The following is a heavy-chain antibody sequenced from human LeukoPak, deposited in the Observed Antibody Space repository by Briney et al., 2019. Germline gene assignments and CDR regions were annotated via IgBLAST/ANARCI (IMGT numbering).Heavy chain of an antibody. Sequence: PSETLSLTCTVSGFSVTTDSYCWGWIRQPPGKGLEWIGYDYCGGNTNYDPSLKRRVTISVDTSKNQFTLTLTSVTAADTAVYFCARDHFGSLDSWGQGILVTVSS. D-gene: IGHD3-10*01. J-gene: IGHJ4*02. CDR1: GFSVTTDSYC. CDR3: ARDHFGSLDS. CDR2: DYCGGNT. V-gene: IGHV4-61*01.